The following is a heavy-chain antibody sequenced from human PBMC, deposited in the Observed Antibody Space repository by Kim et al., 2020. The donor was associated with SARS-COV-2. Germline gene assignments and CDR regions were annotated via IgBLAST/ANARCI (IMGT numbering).Heavy chain of an antibody. CDR3: ARDSEGGGTAMASRGYYYYGMDV. J-gene: IGHJ6*02. CDR1: GYTFTGYY. Sequence: ASVKVSCKASGYTFTGYYMHWVRQAPGQGLEWMGWINPNSGGTNYAQKFQGWVTMTRDTSISTAYMELSRLRSDDTAVYYCARDSEGGGTAMASRGYYYYGMDVWGQGTTVTVSS. CDR2: INPNSGGT. V-gene: IGHV1-2*04. D-gene: IGHD5-18*01.